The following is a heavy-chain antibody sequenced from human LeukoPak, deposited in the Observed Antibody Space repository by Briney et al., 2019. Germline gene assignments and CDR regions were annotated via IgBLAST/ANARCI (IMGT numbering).Heavy chain of an antibody. V-gene: IGHV4-30-2*01. Sequence: SETLSLTCAVSGGSISSGGYSWSWIRQPPGKGLEWIGYIYHSGSTYYNPSLKSRVTISVDRSKNQFSLKLSSVTAADTAVYYCARAACSSTSCYYFDYWGQGTLVTVS. J-gene: IGHJ4*02. CDR1: GGSISSGGYS. D-gene: IGHD2-2*01. CDR3: ARAACSSTSCYYFDY. CDR2: IYHSGST.